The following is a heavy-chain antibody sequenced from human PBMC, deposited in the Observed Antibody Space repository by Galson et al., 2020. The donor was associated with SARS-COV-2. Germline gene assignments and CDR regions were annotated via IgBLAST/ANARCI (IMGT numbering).Heavy chain of an antibody. V-gene: IGHV5-51*01. CDR1: GDSFTHSS. Sequence: HGESLKISCKGSGDSFTHSSIGWVRQMPGKGLEWMGIIYPADSDTKYSPSFQGQVTISADKSITTAYLHWSSLKASDTAMYYCTRRKITSYGLDVWGQGTTVTVSS. CDR3: TRRKITSYGLDV. D-gene: IGHD2-2*01. CDR2: IYPADSDT. J-gene: IGHJ6*02.